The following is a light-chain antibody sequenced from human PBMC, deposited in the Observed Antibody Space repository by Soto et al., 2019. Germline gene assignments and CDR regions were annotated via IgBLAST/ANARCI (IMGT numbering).Light chain of an antibody. CDR1: QSIGNY. V-gene: IGKV3-20*01. CDR3: QQYGSSPT. Sequence: EIVLTQSPATLSLSPGERATLSCRASQSIGNYLAWYQQKPGQGPRLLIYGASSRATGIPDRFSGSGSGTDFTLRISRLEPEDSAVYYCQQYGSSPTFGGGTKWIS. CDR2: GAS. J-gene: IGKJ4*01.